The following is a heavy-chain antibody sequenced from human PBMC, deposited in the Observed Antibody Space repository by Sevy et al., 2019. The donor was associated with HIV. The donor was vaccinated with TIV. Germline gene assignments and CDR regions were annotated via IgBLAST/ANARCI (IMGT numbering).Heavy chain of an antibody. Sequence: GGSLRLSCVASRFTFSTYVMHWVRQAPGKGLEWVAVIWHDGNSEYYADSVRCRFTISRDDSKSTLYLQMNSLRPEDTALYYCASEAGYGTDSRPFDYWGQGTLVTVSS. J-gene: IGHJ4*02. D-gene: IGHD5-12*01. CDR3: ASEAGYGTDSRPFDY. V-gene: IGHV3-33*08. CDR1: RFTFSTYV. CDR2: IWHDGNSE.